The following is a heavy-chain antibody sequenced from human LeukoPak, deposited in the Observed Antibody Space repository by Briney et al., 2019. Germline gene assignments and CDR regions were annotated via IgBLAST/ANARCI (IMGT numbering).Heavy chain of an antibody. D-gene: IGHD2-8*01. Sequence: SETLSLTCTVSGGSISSYYWSWIRQPPGKGLEWIGEIYHSGGTNYNPSLKSRITISVDKSQNQFSLKVNSLTAANTAVYYCATNGYYCMDVWGKGTTVTVSS. V-gene: IGHV4-59*12. J-gene: IGHJ6*03. CDR1: GGSISSYY. CDR2: IYHSGGT. CDR3: ATNGYYCMDV.